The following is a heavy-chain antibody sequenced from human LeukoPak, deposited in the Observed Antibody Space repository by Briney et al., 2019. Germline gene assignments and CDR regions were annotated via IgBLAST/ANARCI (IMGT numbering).Heavy chain of an antibody. D-gene: IGHD6-13*01. CDR2: IRYDGSNK. CDR3: TKDRTAAGTNFDY. J-gene: IGHJ4*02. CDR1: GFTFSSYG. V-gene: IGHV3-30*02. Sequence: GGSLRLSCAASGFTFSSYGMHWVRQAPGKGLEWVAFIRYDGSNKYYADSVKGRFTISRDNSKNTLYLQMNSLRAEDTAVYYCTKDRTAAGTNFDYWGQGTLVTVSS.